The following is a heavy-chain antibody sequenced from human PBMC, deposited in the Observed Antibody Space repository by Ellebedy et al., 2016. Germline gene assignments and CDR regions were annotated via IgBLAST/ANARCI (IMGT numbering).Heavy chain of an antibody. D-gene: IGHD3-10*01. CDR1: GGSITNYY. CDR3: ARAPRGRRGEYYFDY. Sequence: SETLSLXCTVSGGSITNYYWSWIRQPPGKGLEWIGYIFYSGSTNYNPSLKSRVTISVDTSKNQFSLRLSSVTAADTAVYYCARAPRGRRGEYYFDYWGQGTLVTVSS. V-gene: IGHV4-59*01. J-gene: IGHJ4*02. CDR2: IFYSGST.